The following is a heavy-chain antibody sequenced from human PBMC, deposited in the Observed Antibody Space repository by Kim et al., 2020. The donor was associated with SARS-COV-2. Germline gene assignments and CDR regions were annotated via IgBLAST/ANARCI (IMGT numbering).Heavy chain of an antibody. CDR2: IIPIFGTA. J-gene: IGHJ6*02. D-gene: IGHD6-19*01. CDR3: ASPGPALYSGRSDAPLYYYYGMDV. CDR1: GGTFSSYA. Sequence: SVKVSCKASGGTFSSYAISWVRQAPGQGLEWMGGIIPIFGTANYAQKFQGRVTITADESTSTAYMELSSLRSEDTAVYYCASPGPALYSGRSDAPLYYYYGMDVWGQGTTVTVSS. V-gene: IGHV1-69*13.